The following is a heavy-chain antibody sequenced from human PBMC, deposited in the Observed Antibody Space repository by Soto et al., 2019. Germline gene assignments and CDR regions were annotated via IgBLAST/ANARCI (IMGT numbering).Heavy chain of an antibody. CDR3: ARGSFSSSSSWFDP. CDR1: GGSISSGGYY. D-gene: IGHD6-6*01. J-gene: IGHJ5*02. V-gene: IGHV4-31*03. CDR2: IYYSGRT. Sequence: SETLSLTCTVSGGSISSGGYYWSWIRQHPGKGLQWIGYIYYSGRTYYNPSLHSRVSIAVDTTENQFSLKLTSVTAADTSVYYCARGSFSSSSSWFDPWGRGTLVTVSS.